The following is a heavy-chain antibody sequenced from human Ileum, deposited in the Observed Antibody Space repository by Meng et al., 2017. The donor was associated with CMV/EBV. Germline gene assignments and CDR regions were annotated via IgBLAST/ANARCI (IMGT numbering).Heavy chain of an antibody. D-gene: IGHD3-9*01. J-gene: IGHJ4*02. CDR2: IIAANGNT. V-gene: IGHV1-3*03. CDR3: ARDLKRLSDNYYDLLTATPNGAFDY. Sequence: HGVRRAPGQGLEWLGWIIAANGNTKYSAEAQGRIGITRDMSASTVYMELSSLRPEDTALYYCARDLKRLSDNYYDLLTATPNGAFDYWGQGTLVTVSS.